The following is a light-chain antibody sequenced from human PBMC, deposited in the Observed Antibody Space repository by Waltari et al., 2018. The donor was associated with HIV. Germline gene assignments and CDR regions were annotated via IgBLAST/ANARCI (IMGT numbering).Light chain of an antibody. V-gene: IGLV1-47*01. J-gene: IGLJ2*01. Sequence: QSVLNQPPPASGTPGQRVTISCSGSRYNMGSNYVYWYQDLPGTAPKLLIYRNNQRPSGVPDRFSGSKSGTSASLAISGLRSEDEAAYYCATWDDSLSGSVLFGGGTKLTVL. CDR3: ATWDDSLSGSVL. CDR2: RNN. CDR1: RYNMGSNY.